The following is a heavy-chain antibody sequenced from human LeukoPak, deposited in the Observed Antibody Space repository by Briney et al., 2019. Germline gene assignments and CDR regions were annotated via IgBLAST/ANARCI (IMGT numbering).Heavy chain of an antibody. CDR1: GFTFSSYW. J-gene: IGHJ5*02. V-gene: IGHV3-7*01. CDR2: IKQDGSEK. CDR3: ARDRRHVLDSSGYYNWFDP. D-gene: IGHD3-22*01. Sequence: PGGSLRLSCAASGFTFSSYWMSWVRQAPGKGLEWVANIKQDGSEKYYVDSVKGRFTISRDNAKNSLYLQMNSLRAEDTAVYYCARDRRHVLDSSGYYNWFDPWGQGTLVTVSS.